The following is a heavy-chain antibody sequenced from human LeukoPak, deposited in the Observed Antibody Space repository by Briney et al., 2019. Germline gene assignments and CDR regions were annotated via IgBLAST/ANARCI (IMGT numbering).Heavy chain of an antibody. CDR3: ASVSYSYGPLDY. CDR1: GYTFSSYA. Sequence: SVKVSCKASGYTFSSYAISWVRQAPGQGLEWMGGIIPIFGTANYAQKFQGRVTITADESTSTAYMELSSLRSEDTAVYYCASVSYSYGPLDYWGQGTLVTVSS. V-gene: IGHV1-69*13. CDR2: IIPIFGTA. D-gene: IGHD5-18*01. J-gene: IGHJ4*02.